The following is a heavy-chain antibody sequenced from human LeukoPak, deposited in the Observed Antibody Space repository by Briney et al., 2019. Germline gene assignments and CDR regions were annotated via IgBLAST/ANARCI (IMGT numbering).Heavy chain of an antibody. V-gene: IGHV4-39*02. J-gene: IGHJ5*02. CDR3: AKGAGGFSYYNWFDP. Sequence: SETLSLTCTVPGGSISSSSYYWGWIRQPPEKGLEWIGSIYYSGTTYYNPSLKSRVTISIDTSKNQFSLRLSSVTAADTAVYYCAKGAGGFSYYNWFDPWGQGTLVTVSS. CDR1: GGSISSSSYY. D-gene: IGHD5-18*01. CDR2: IYYSGTT.